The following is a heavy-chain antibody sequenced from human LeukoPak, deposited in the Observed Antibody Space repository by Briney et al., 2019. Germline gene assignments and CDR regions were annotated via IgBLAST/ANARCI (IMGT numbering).Heavy chain of an antibody. Sequence: SETLSLTCAVYGGSFSGYYWSWIRRPPGKGLEWIGEINHSGSTNYNPSLKSRVTISFDTSKNQFSLKLSSVTAADTAIYYCARVGHIAAAGTYDYWGQGTLVTVSS. D-gene: IGHD6-13*01. V-gene: IGHV4-34*01. CDR1: GGSFSGYY. CDR3: ARVGHIAAAGTYDY. J-gene: IGHJ4*02. CDR2: INHSGST.